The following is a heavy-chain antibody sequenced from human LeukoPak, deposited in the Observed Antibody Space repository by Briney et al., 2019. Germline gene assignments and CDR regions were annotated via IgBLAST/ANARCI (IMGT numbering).Heavy chain of an antibody. CDR1: GGSISSGGYY. J-gene: IGHJ4*02. CDR2: IYYSGST. V-gene: IGHV4-31*03. Sequence: SQTLSLTCTVSGGSISSGGYYWSWIRQHPGKGLEWIGYIYYSGSTYYNPSLKSRVTISVDTSKNQFSLKLSSVTAADTAVYYCARVHQITIFGVVIRSYFDYWGQGTLVTVS. CDR3: ARVHQITIFGVVIRSYFDY. D-gene: IGHD3-3*01.